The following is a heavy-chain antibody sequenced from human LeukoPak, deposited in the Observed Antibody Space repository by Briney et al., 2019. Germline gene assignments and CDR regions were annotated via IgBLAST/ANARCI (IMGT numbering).Heavy chain of an antibody. J-gene: IGHJ5*02. CDR2: LSDSGGGT. CDR1: GFSLSSYG. CDR3: AKDRPYITSWYGCSTP. D-gene: IGHD6-13*01. Sequence: GGSLRLSCAASGFSLSSYGMTWVRRAPGRQLEWVSTLSDSGGGTYYADSVKGRFTISRDNSRNTLYLQMHSLRVEDTAVYYCAKDRPYITSWYGCSTPWGQGTLVTVSS. V-gene: IGHV3-23*01.